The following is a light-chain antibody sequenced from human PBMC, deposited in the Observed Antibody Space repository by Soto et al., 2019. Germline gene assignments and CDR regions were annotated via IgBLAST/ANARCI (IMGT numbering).Light chain of an antibody. Sequence: DIQMTQSPSTLCASVGDRVTITCRASQSISSWLAWYQQKPGKAPKLLIYHASSLDSGVPSKFSGSGSGTEFTLTISSLQPDDFATYYCQQYKSYRTFGQGTKVDIK. CDR3: QQYKSYRT. CDR1: QSISSW. J-gene: IGKJ1*01. CDR2: HAS. V-gene: IGKV1-5*01.